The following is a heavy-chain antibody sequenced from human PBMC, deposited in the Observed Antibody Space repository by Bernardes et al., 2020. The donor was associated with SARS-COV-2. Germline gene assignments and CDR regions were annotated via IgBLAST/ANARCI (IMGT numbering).Heavy chain of an antibody. CDR1: GFTVSSNY. CDR3: ARGLARYFDY. CDR2: IYSGGST. Sequence: GGSLRLSCAASGFTVSSNYMSWVRKAPGKGLEWVSVIYSGGSTYYADSVKGRFTISRDNSKNTLYLQMNSLRAEDTAVYYCARGLARYFDYWGQGTLGTVSS. J-gene: IGHJ4*02. V-gene: IGHV3-53*01.